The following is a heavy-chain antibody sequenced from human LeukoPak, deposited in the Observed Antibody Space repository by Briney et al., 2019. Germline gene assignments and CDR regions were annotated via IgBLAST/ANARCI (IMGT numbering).Heavy chain of an antibody. D-gene: IGHD4-11*01. CDR3: AREGDYSNQFDY. J-gene: IGHJ4*02. CDR2: INPNSGGT. CDR1: GYTFTGYY. Sequence: ASVKVSCKASGYTFTGYYMHCVRQAPGQGLEWMGWINPNSGGTNYAQKFQGRVTMTRDTSISTAYMELSRLRSDDTAVYYCAREGDYSNQFDYWGQGTLVTVSS. V-gene: IGHV1-2*02.